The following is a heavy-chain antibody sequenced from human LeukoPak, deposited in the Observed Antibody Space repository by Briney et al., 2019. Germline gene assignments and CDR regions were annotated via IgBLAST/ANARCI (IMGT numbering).Heavy chain of an antibody. CDR2: ISSSSSNI. CDR1: GFPLNSYS. Sequence: GGSLRLSCTASGFPLNSYSINWVRQAPGKGLEWISYISSSSSNIYYLDSVQGRLTVSRDNERNSLFLQIDSPRAEDTAVYYCVRVKGTYFDYWGQGSLVTVSS. CDR3: VRVKGTYFDY. J-gene: IGHJ4*02. V-gene: IGHV3-48*01. D-gene: IGHD1-1*01.